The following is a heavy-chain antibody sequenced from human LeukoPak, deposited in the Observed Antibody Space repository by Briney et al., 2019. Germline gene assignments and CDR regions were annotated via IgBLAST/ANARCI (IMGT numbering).Heavy chain of an antibody. V-gene: IGHV1-69*04. CDR3: VGGMDPTYFDY. CDR1: GGTFSSYA. Sequence: GASVKVSCKASGGTFSSYAISWVRQAPGQGLEWMGRIIPILGIANYAQKFQGRVTITADKSTSTAYMELSSLRSEDTAVYYCVGGMDPTYFDYWGLGTLVTVSS. D-gene: IGHD3-16*01. CDR2: IIPILGIA. J-gene: IGHJ4*02.